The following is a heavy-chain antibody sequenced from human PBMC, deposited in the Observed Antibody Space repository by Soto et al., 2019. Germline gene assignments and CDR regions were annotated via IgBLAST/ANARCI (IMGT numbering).Heavy chain of an antibody. CDR2: MYYSGNT. V-gene: IGHV4-61*08. D-gene: IGHD5-18*01. J-gene: IGHJ3*01. CDR1: GVVLGSDAYY. CDR3: ATLDTPFAFDV. Sequence: PSETLSLTCTVSGVVLGSDAYYWSWIRQHPGKGLEWIAYMYYSGNTNYNPSLKSRVTMAVDTSKRQFSLKLRSVTAVDTAVYYCATLDTPFAFDVWGQGAMVTVS.